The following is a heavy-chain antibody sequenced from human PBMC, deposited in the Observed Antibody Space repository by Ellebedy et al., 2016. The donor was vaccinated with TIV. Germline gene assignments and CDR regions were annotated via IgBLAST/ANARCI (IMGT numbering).Heavy chain of an antibody. D-gene: IGHD3-22*01. Sequence: SVKVSCXASGGTFSSYAISWVRQAPGQGLEWMGGIIPIFGTANYAQKFQGRVTITADESTSTAYMELSSLRSEDTAVYYCARDGSGYYYGGDYWGQGTLVTVSS. CDR3: ARDGSGYYYGGDY. CDR1: GGTFSSYA. CDR2: IIPIFGTA. V-gene: IGHV1-69*13. J-gene: IGHJ4*02.